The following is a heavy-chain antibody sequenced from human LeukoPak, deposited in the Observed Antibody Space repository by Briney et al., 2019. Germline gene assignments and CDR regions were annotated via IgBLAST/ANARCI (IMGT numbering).Heavy chain of an antibody. CDR2: ISGSGGST. J-gene: IGHJ4*02. D-gene: IGHD1-26*01. CDR3: AKATNYATSPFDY. V-gene: IGHV3-23*01. Sequence: GGSLRLSCAASGFTFSSYAMSWVRQAAGKGLEWVSAISGSGGSTYYADSVKGRFTISRDNSKNTLYLQMNSLRAEDTAVYYCAKATNYATSPFDYWGQGTLVTVSS. CDR1: GFTFSSYA.